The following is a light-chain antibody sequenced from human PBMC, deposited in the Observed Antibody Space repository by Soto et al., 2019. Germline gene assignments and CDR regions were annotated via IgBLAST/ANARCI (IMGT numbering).Light chain of an antibody. CDR1: SSDVGGYNY. CDR2: DVS. V-gene: IGLV2-14*01. Sequence: QSALTKPASVSGSPGQSITISCTGTSSDVGGYNYVSWYQQYPGKAPKLMIYDVSNRPSGVSNRFSGSKSGNTASLTISGLQAEDEADYYCSSYTSSSTPYVFGTGTKVTVL. J-gene: IGLJ1*01. CDR3: SSYTSSSTPYV.